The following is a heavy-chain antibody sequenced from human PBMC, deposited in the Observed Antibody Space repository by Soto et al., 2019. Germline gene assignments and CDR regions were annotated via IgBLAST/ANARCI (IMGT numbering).Heavy chain of an antibody. CDR2: TTASNTHT. J-gene: IGHJ4*02. CDR1: GYTFTSFD. CDR3: ARGGYSSGYHY. Sequence: QVQLLQSGTEVKEPGASVKVSCKASGYTFTSFDISWVRQAPGQGLEWVGGTTASNTHTNYAQKPQRRVTMTTVTSTSTAYMELRSLSSDDTAIYCCARGGYSSGYHYWGQGTLVTVSS. V-gene: IGHV1-18*04. D-gene: IGHD3-22*01.